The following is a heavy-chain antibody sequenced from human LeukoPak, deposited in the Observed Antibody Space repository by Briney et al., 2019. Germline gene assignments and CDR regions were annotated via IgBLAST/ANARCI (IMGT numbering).Heavy chain of an antibody. V-gene: IGHV3-23*01. Sequence: GGSLRLSCAASGFTFSSYAMSWVRQAPGKGLEWVSAISGSGGSTYYADSVKGRFTTSRDNSKNTLYLQMNSLRAEDTAVYYCAKDSLPFVSGWYYWGQGTLVTVSS. D-gene: IGHD6-19*01. CDR1: GFTFSSYA. J-gene: IGHJ4*02. CDR2: ISGSGGST. CDR3: AKDSLPFVSGWYY.